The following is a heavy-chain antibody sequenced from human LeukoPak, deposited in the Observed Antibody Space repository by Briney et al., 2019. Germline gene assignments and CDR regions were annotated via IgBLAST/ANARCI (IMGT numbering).Heavy chain of an antibody. D-gene: IGHD5-24*01. CDR1: GGSLSSYY. Sequence: SETLSLTCTVSGGSLSSYYWSWIRQPPGKGLEWIGYIYYSGSTNYNPSLKSRVTISVDTSKNQFSLKLSSVAAADTAVYYRARVGDSWHWFDPWGQGTLVTVSS. J-gene: IGHJ5*02. CDR2: IYYSGST. CDR3: ARVGDSWHWFDP. V-gene: IGHV4-59*01.